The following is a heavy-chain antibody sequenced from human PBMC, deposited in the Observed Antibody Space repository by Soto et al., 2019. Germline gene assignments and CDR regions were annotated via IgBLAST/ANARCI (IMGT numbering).Heavy chain of an antibody. V-gene: IGHV1-18*01. CDR2: ISAYNGKT. D-gene: IGHD6-6*01. CDR3: ARVSRYSSSAGNFDY. CDR1: GYTFTSYG. Sequence: ASVKVSCKASGYTFTSYGISWVRQAPGQGLEWKGWISAYNGKTNYAQKLQGRVTMTTDTSTSTAYMELRSLRSDDTAVYYCARVSRYSSSAGNFDYWGRGTLVTVPQ. J-gene: IGHJ4*02.